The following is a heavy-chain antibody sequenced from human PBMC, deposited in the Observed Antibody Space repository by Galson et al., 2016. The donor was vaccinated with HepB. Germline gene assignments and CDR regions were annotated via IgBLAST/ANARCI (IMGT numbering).Heavy chain of an antibody. CDR1: GFTFRNYG. CDR2: ISRSGDST. Sequence: SLRLSCAASGFTFRNYGMTWVRQAPGKGLEVVSSISRSGDSTDYADSVKGRFTISRDNSKNTLSLQMNRPTADDTAIYYCVQGSTAPAVWGKGTTVTVSS. J-gene: IGHJ6*04. CDR3: VQGSTAPAV. V-gene: IGHV3-23*01. D-gene: IGHD2-2*01.